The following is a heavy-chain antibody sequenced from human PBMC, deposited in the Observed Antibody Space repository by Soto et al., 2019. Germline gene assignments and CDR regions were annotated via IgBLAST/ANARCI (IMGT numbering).Heavy chain of an antibody. CDR3: AREATRHSSAWHD. CDR2: IVPIFNTA. D-gene: IGHD3-22*01. V-gene: IGHV1-69*12. Sequence: QVQLVQSGAEVKKPGSSVKVSCKASGGSLGTLEINWVRQAPGQGLEWMGGIVPIFNTAKFAPKFQGRVILIADESTATAYMVLTSLTPDDTAVYYCAREATRHSSAWHDWGQGTLVTVSA. CDR1: GGSLGTLE. J-gene: IGHJ4*02.